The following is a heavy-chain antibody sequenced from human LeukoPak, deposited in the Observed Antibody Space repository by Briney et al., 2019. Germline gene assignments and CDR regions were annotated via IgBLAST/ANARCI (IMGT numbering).Heavy chain of an antibody. CDR3: ARGRPHGNDY. D-gene: IGHD4-23*01. V-gene: IGHV3-23*01. CDR1: GFTFSDYA. J-gene: IGHJ4*02. Sequence: GGSLRLSCAASGFTFSDYAMHWVRQAPGKGLEWVSAISGSGGSTYYADSVKGRFSISRDNAKNTLYLQMNSLRVEDTAVYYCARGRPHGNDYWGQGTLVTVSS. CDR2: ISGSGGST.